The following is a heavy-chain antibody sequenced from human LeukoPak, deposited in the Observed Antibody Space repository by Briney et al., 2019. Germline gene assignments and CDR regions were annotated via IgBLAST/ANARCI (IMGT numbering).Heavy chain of an antibody. V-gene: IGHV3-7*01. J-gene: IGHJ4*02. D-gene: IGHD3-16*01. CDR1: GFTFSTYS. Sequence: GGSLRLSCVVSGFTFSTYSMTWVRQAPGKGLEWVASIKEDGSEKYYVDSVKGRFTISRDNAKNSLYLETNSLRGEDTAVYYCARGRYTFGLWGQGTLVTVSS. CDR3: ARGRYTFGL. CDR2: IKEDGSEK.